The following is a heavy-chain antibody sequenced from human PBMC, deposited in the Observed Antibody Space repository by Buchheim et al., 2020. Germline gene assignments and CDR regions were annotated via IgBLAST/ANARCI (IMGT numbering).Heavy chain of an antibody. J-gene: IGHJ6*02. D-gene: IGHD4-17*01. CDR3: AKDGADYGDPGNSYYYYGMDV. Sequence: QVHLVESGGGVVQPGRSLRLSCAASGFTFNNYGMHWVRQAPGKGLEWVAVISFDGGNEYSADSVKGRFTISRDNSKNTLYLQMNSLRAEDTAVYYCAKDGADYGDPGNSYYYYGMDVWGQGTT. V-gene: IGHV3-30*18. CDR1: GFTFNNYG. CDR2: ISFDGGNE.